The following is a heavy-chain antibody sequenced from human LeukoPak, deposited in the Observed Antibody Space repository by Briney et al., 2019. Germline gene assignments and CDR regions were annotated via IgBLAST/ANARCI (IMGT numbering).Heavy chain of an antibody. CDR3: TRGFSGVVADT. J-gene: IGHJ5*02. D-gene: IGHD3-3*01. CDR1: GGPFRGYY. CDR2: IKDGGMT. V-gene: IGHV4-34*01. Sequence: SQTLSLTCATVQGGPFRGYYWSWIRQPPGQGLEWIGEIKDGGMTNYNPSLKSRVTMSGDTSKSQLSLKLTSVTAADTGLYFCTRGFSGVVADTWGRGTLVTVS.